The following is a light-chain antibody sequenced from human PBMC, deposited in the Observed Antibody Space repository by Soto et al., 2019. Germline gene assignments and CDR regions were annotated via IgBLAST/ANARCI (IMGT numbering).Light chain of an antibody. CDR3: HEYGRSPPT. CDR2: SVS. V-gene: IGKV3-20*01. Sequence: EVVLTQSPGTLSLSPGERATLSCRASQSVSSSDLAWYQQKPGQAPRLLISSVSNRATATQDRLSDSGSGRDFTLTTGSLEPEDVAGFYCHEYGRSPPTFGRGTKGDIK. CDR1: QSVSSSD. J-gene: IGKJ1*01.